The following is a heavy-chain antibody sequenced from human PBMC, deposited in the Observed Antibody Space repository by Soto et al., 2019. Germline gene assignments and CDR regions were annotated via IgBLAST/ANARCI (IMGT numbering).Heavy chain of an antibody. Sequence: GGSLRLSCAASGFTFSSYAMSWVRQAPGKGLEWVSAISGSGGSRYYADSVKGRFTISRDNSKNTLYLQVNSLRAEDTAVYYCAKDQSRYFDYSRIDYWGQGTLVTVSS. V-gene: IGHV3-23*01. J-gene: IGHJ4*02. D-gene: IGHD3-9*01. CDR3: AKDQSRYFDYSRIDY. CDR1: GFTFSSYA. CDR2: ISGSGGSR.